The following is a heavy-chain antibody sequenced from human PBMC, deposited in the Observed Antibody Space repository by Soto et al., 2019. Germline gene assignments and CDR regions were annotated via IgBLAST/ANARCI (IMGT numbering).Heavy chain of an antibody. CDR3: ARVRDGSGSFDY. CDR2: ISGEGSYM. J-gene: IGHJ4*02. V-gene: IGHV3-74*01. Sequence: GGSLRLSCAASGFTLRSNWMHWVRQTPGKGLMWVSRISGEGSYMTYADSVKGRFTISRDNAQNMLYLQMDSLRAEDTAVYYCARVRDGSGSFDYWGQGTLVTVSS. CDR1: GFTLRSNW. D-gene: IGHD3-10*01.